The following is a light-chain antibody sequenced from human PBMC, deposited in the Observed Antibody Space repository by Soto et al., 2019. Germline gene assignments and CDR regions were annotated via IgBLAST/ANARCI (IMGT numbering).Light chain of an antibody. J-gene: IGKJ1*01. CDR2: GGS. Sequence: EVVLTQSPGALSLCPGEGVTLSCRASQNIRGNELAWYRQKRGQAPRLLMYGGSTRADGIPDRFSGRGTGTNFTLTISRLEPEDSAVYYCQDYGTSHPWTFGQGTKLEIK. CDR3: QDYGTSHPWT. CDR1: QNIRGNE. V-gene: IGKV3-20*01.